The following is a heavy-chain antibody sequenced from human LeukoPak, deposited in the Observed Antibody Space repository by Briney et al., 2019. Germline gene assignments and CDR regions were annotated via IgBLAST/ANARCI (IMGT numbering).Heavy chain of an antibody. V-gene: IGHV1-69*05. CDR2: IIPIFGTA. J-gene: IGHJ3*02. CDR1: GGTFSSYA. D-gene: IGHD1-26*01. CDR3: ARLSWEPLHAFDI. Sequence: SVKVSCKASGGTFSSYAISWVRQAPGQGLEWMGRIIPIFGTANYAQKFQGRVTITTDESTRTAYMELSSLRSEDTAVYYCARLSWEPLHAFDIWGQGTMVTVSS.